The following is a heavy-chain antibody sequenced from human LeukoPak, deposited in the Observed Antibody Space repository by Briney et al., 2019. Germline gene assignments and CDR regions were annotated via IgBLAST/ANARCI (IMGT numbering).Heavy chain of an antibody. CDR3: ARDMAPQRPPYDAFDI. Sequence: GGSLRLSCVASGFTFDEYAMDWVRQDAGDWHEWRPVIRGDGDTTYYADSLKGRFTISRDNSKNSLYLQFDSLRTEDTALYFCARDMAPQRPPYDAFDIWGQGTRVTVSS. V-gene: IGHV3-43*02. CDR2: IRGDGDTT. D-gene: IGHD2-2*01. CDR1: GFTFDEYA. J-gene: IGHJ3*02.